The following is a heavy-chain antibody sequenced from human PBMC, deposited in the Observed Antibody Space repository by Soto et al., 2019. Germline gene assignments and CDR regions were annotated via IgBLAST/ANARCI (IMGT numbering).Heavy chain of an antibody. CDR2: ISSSSTYI. Sequence: EVQLVESGGGLVNPGGSLRLSCATSGFTFSSYSMNWVRQAPGKGLEWVSSISSSSTYIYYADSVKGRFTISRDDAKNSLLLQMSSLRVEDTAVYYCARGGDTSGSWPRYWGQGTLVTVSS. V-gene: IGHV3-21*01. CDR3: ARGGDTSGSWPRY. D-gene: IGHD3-22*01. CDR1: GFTFSSYS. J-gene: IGHJ4*02.